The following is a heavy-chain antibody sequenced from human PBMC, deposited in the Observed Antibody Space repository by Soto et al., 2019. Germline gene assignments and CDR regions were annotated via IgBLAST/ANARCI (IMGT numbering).Heavy chain of an antibody. D-gene: IGHD6-13*01. CDR2: IVPIYRTA. CDR3: VRDVGATLSSS. CDR1: GGAFRRYR. J-gene: IGHJ4*02. V-gene: IGHV1-69*13. Sequence: EASVTVSCTASGGAFRRYRIPWVRQAPGQGLEWVGGIVPIYRTADYAQKFQGRVTITADESARTSYMELRSLKSEDTAVYDCVRDVGATLSSSWGQGTLVTESS.